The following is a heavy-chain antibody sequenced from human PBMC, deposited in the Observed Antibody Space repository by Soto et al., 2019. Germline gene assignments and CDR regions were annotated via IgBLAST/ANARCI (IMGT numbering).Heavy chain of an antibody. J-gene: IGHJ1*01. CDR2: LYYGGTS. CDR1: GGTIRIYY. CDR3: AGEGALEIFAVL. D-gene: IGHD3-3*01. Sequence: PSETLCLTSTVSGGTIRIYYWTLIRQTPGRGLEWIGHLYYGGTSNYKPSRKSRVTMSMHTSKNQFSLRLTSVTAADTAVYYCAGEGALEIFAVLWGQGIWVPVSS. V-gene: IGHV4-59*01.